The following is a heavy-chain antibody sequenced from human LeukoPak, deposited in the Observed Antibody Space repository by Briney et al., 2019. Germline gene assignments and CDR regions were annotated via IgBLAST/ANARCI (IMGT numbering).Heavy chain of an antibody. V-gene: IGHV4-61*02. Sequence: SQTLSLTCTVPGGSISSGSYYWSWIRQPAGKGLEWIGRIYTSGSTNHNPSLKSRAIISVDTSKNQFSLKLSSVPAADTAVYYCPRDPGIYYYYYGMDVWGQGTTVTVSS. CDR3: PRDPGIYYYYYGMDV. CDR1: GGSISSGSYY. J-gene: IGHJ6*02. CDR2: IYTSGST.